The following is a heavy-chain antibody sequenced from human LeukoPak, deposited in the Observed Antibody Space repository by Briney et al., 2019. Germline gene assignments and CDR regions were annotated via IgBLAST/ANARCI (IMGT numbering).Heavy chain of an antibody. J-gene: IGHJ6*03. CDR3: ARGIRDYYDSSGYYYYYMDV. V-gene: IGHV3-48*03. CDR2: ISSSGSTI. Sequence: GGSLRLSCAASGFTFSSYEMNWVRQAPGKGLEWVSYISSSGSTIYYADSVKGRFTISRDNSKNTLYLQMNSLRAEDTAVYYCARGIRDYYDSSGYYYYYMDVWGKGTTVTISS. D-gene: IGHD3-22*01. CDR1: GFTFSSYE.